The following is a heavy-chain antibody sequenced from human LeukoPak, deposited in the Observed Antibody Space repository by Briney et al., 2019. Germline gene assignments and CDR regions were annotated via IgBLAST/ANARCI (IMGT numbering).Heavy chain of an antibody. CDR3: ARGVVPAAIQEAFDY. CDR1: GGTFSSYA. CDR2: IIPIFGTA. V-gene: IGHV1-69*13. Sequence: SVKVSCKASGGTFSSYAISWVRQAPGQGLEWMGGIIPIFGTANYAQKFQGRVTITADESTSTAYMELSSLRSEDTAVYYCARGVVPAAIQEAFDYWGQGTLVTVSS. J-gene: IGHJ4*02. D-gene: IGHD2-2*02.